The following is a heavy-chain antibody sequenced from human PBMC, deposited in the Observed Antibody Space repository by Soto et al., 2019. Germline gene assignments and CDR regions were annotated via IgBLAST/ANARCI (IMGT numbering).Heavy chain of an antibody. V-gene: IGHV1-3*01. D-gene: IGHD5-12*01. CDR2: INAGNGNT. J-gene: IGHJ3*02. CDR3: ARDLVDSGYDLGHAFDI. Sequence: VKVSCKASGYTFTSYAMHWVRQAPGQRLEWMGWINAGNGNTKYSQKFQGRVTITRDTSASTAYMELSSLRSEDTAVYYCARDLVDSGYDLGHAFDIWGQGTMVTVSS. CDR1: GYTFTSYA.